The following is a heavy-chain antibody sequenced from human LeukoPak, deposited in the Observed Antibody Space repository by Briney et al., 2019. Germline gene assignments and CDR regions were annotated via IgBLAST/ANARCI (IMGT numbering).Heavy chain of an antibody. D-gene: IGHD6-19*01. CDR2: IYPGDSDT. CDR3: ARPGLAVAGYYYMDV. J-gene: IGHJ6*03. CDR1: GYSFTSYW. Sequence: GESLKISCKGSGYSFTSYWIGWVRQMPGKGLEWMGIIYPGDSDTRYSPSFQGQVTISADKSISTAYLQWSSLKASDTAMYYCARPGLAVAGYYYMDVWAKGTTVTVSS. V-gene: IGHV5-51*01.